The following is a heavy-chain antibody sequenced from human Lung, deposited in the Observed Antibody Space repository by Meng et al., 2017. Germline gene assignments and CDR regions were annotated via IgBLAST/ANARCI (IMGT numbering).Heavy chain of an antibody. CDR2: VNPNNGGT. J-gene: IGHJ4*02. CDR3: ASYCRGTSCATY. Sequence: QVQQVQSGAEVKKPGASVKVSCKASGYTFTGSYMHWVRQAPGQGLEWMGRVNPNNGGTNYAQKFQGRVTMTRDTSISTAYLELSRLTSDDTAVYYCASYCRGTSCATYWGQGSLVTVSS. V-gene: IGHV1-2*06. CDR1: GYTFTGSY. D-gene: IGHD2-15*01.